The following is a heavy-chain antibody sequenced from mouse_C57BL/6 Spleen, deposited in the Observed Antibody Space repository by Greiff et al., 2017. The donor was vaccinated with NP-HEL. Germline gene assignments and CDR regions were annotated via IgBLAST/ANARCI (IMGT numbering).Heavy chain of an antibody. Sequence: EVQLVESGGDLVKPGGSLKLSCAASGFTFSSYGMSWVRQTPDKRLEWVATISSGGSYTYYPDSVKGRFTISRDNAKNTLYLQMSSLKSEDTAMYYCARHDQTTTVVAKGADYYAMDYWGQGTSVTVSS. CDR3: ARHDQTTTVVAKGADYYAMDY. J-gene: IGHJ4*01. D-gene: IGHD1-1*01. CDR2: ISSGGSYT. V-gene: IGHV5-6*01. CDR1: GFTFSSYG.